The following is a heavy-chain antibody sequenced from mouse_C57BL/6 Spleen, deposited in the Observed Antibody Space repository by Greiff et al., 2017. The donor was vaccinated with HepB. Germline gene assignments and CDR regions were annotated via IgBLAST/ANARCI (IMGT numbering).Heavy chain of an antibody. D-gene: IGHD1-1*01. V-gene: IGHV1-82*01. CDR2: IYPGDGDT. Sequence: QVQLQQSGAELVKPGASVKISCKASGYAFSSSWMNWVKQRPGKGLEWIGRIYPGDGDTNYNGKFKGKATLTADKSSSTAYMQLSSLTSEDSAVYFCARAITTVPDWYFDVWGTGTTVTVSS. CDR1: GYAFSSSW. J-gene: IGHJ1*03. CDR3: ARAITTVPDWYFDV.